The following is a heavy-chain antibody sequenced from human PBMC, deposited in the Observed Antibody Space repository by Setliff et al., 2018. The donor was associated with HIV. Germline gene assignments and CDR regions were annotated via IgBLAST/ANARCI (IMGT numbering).Heavy chain of an antibody. J-gene: IGHJ4*02. CDR3: ARGRKKTWAVSGTRYFDF. CDR2: ITHSGST. Sequence: SETLSLTCAVYGGSFTDFYWTFIRQSPGKGLEWIGEITHSGSTTYDPSLKSRITVSVDTSKHQFSLKLTSVTAADMGVYYCARGRKKTWAVSGTRYFDFWGQGTLVTVSS. V-gene: IGHV4-34*01. D-gene: IGHD6-19*01. CDR1: GGSFTDFY.